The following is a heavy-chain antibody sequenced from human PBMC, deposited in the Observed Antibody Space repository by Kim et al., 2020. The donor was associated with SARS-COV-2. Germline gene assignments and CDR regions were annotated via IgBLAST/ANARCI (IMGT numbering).Heavy chain of an antibody. J-gene: IGHJ6*01. CDR3: ARGSSGWLTPLTGDFGGTLGGMDV. V-gene: IGHV1-3*01. D-gene: IGHD6-19*01. CDR1: GYTFTSYA. CDR2: INAGNGNT. Sequence: ASVKVSCKASGYTFTSYAMHWVRQAPGQRLEWMGWINAGNGNTKYSQKFQGRVTITRDTSASTAYMELSSLRSEDTAVYYCARGSSGWLTPLTGDFGGTLGGMDVWGQGTTATVSS.